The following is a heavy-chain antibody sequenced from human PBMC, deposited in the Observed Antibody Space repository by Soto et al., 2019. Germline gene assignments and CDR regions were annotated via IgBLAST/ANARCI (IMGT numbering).Heavy chain of an antibody. CDR2: IYSGGST. D-gene: IGHD6-13*01. J-gene: IGHJ4*02. CDR3: ARGHVAAPAGVFAY. V-gene: IGHV3-53*01. CDR1: GFTVSSNF. Sequence: EVQLVESGGGLIQPGGSLRLSCAASGFTVSSNFMYWVRQAPGKGLECVSLIYSGGSTYYADSVKGRVTFSRDNYRNTLNLQRNSLRAEDTAVYYCARGHVAAPAGVFAYCGQGTLVTVSS.